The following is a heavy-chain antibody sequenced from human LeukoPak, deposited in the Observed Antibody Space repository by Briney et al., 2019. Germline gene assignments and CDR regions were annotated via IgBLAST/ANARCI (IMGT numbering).Heavy chain of an antibody. Sequence: PSETLSLTCAVYGGSFSGYYWSWIRQPPGKGLEWIGEINHSGSTNYNPSLKSRVTISVDTSKNQFSLKLSSVTAADTAVYYCARIKRITMIVVVRKAFDIWGQGTMVTVSS. CDR1: GGSFSGYY. CDR2: INHSGST. CDR3: ARIKRITMIVVVRKAFDI. J-gene: IGHJ3*02. D-gene: IGHD3-22*01. V-gene: IGHV4-34*01.